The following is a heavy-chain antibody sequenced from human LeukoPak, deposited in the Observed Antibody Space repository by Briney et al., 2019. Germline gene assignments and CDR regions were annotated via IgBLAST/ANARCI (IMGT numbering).Heavy chain of an antibody. D-gene: IGHD5-18*01. V-gene: IGHV1-2*02. Sequence: ASVKVSCKASGYTFTGYYIHWVRQAPGQGLEWMGWINPNSGGTNYAQKFQGRVTMTRDTSISTAYMELSRLRSDDTAVYYCARDDFSDGYSYGADYWGQGTLVTVSS. CDR1: GYTFTGYY. CDR3: ARDDFSDGYSYGADY. J-gene: IGHJ4*02. CDR2: INPNSGGT.